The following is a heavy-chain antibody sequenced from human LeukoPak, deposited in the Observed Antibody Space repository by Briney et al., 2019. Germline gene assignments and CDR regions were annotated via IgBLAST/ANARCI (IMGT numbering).Heavy chain of an antibody. J-gene: IGHJ5*02. CDR1: GYTFTSYG. V-gene: IGHV1-18*01. CDR3: ARDFRRYFDWLAYNWFDP. CDR2: ISAYNGNT. D-gene: IGHD3-9*01. Sequence: ASVTVSCTASGYTFTSYGISWVRQAPGQGLEWMGWISAYNGNTNYAQKLQGRVTMTTDTSTSTAYMELRSLRSDDTAVYYCARDFRRYFDWLAYNWFDPWGQGTLVTVSS.